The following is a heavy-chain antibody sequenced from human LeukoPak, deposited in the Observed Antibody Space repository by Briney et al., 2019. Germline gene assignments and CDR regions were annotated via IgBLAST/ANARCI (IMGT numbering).Heavy chain of an antibody. CDR3: ARVIQGNWFDP. J-gene: IGHJ5*02. CDR2: ISSSGTTI. D-gene: IGHD2/OR15-2a*01. CDR1: GLTFSSYE. V-gene: IGHV3-48*03. Sequence: GGSLRLSCAASGLTFSSYETNWVRQAPGKGLEWVSYISSSGTTIYYADSVKGRFTISRDNAKNSLYLQLNSLRAEDTAVYYCARVIQGNWFDPWGQGTLVTVSS.